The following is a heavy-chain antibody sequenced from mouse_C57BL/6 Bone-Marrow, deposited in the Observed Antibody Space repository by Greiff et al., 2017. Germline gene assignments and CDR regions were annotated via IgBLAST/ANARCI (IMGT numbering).Heavy chain of an antibody. CDR3: ARDYYGSSPYFDY. V-gene: IGHV1-18*01. Sequence: VQLQQSGPELVKPGASVKIPCKASGYTFTDYNMDWVKQSHGKSLEWIGDINPNNGGTIYNQKFKGKATLTVDKSSSTADLELRSLTSEDTAVYYCARDYYGSSPYFDYWGQGTTLTVSS. D-gene: IGHD1-1*01. CDR2: INPNNGGT. J-gene: IGHJ2*01. CDR1: GYTFTDYN.